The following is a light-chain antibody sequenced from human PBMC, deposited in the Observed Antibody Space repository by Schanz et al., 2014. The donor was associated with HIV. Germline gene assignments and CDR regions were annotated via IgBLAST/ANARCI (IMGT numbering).Light chain of an antibody. Sequence: ELVMTQSPATLSVSPGERATLSCRASQSVKSNFIGWYQQKPGQAPRLLIFGASNRATGIPDRFSGGVSGTDFTLTISRVEPEDYAVYYCQQYGSSPWTFGQGTRVDVK. CDR1: QSVKSNF. CDR3: QQYGSSPWT. V-gene: IGKV3-20*01. CDR2: GAS. J-gene: IGKJ1*01.